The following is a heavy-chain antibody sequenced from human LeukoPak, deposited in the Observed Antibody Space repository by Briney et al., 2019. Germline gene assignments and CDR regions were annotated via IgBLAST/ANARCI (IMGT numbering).Heavy chain of an antibody. CDR1: GFTFSSYW. CDR3: TGGGGYSYGPFDY. J-gene: IGHJ4*02. CDR2: INSDGSST. Sequence: GGSLRLSCAASGFTFSSYWMNWVRHAPGKGLGWVSRINSDGSSTSYADSVKGRFTTSRDNAKNTLYLKMKSLRAEDRAVYYSTGGGGYSYGPFDYWGQGTLVTVSS. D-gene: IGHD5-18*01. V-gene: IGHV3-74*01.